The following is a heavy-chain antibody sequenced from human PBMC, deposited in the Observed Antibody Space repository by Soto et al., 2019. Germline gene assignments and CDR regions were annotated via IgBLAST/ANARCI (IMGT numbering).Heavy chain of an antibody. CDR2: IYYSGST. Sequence: KTSETLSLTCTVSGGSISSGDYYWSWIRQPPGKGLEWIGYIYYSGSTYYNPSLKSRVTISVDTSKNQFSLKLSSVTAADTAVYYCARSRINMVRGTRAAAGFDYWGQGTLVTVSS. V-gene: IGHV4-30-4*01. J-gene: IGHJ4*02. D-gene: IGHD3-10*01. CDR1: GGSISSGDYY. CDR3: ARSRINMVRGTRAAAGFDY.